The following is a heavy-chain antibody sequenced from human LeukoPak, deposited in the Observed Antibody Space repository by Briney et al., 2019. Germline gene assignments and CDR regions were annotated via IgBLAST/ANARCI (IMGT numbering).Heavy chain of an antibody. D-gene: IGHD3-10*02. CDR3: AELGIAMIGGV. CDR2: LNGSGGRT. CDR1: GFTFDVYR. V-gene: IGHV3-20*04. Sequence: GGPLSLSCAASGFTFDVYRMRWLRHAPGKGLEWVSYLNGSGGRTGYTDSVKGRFSISRDNAKNSMYLQMNSLRAEDTAVYYCAELGIAMIGGVGGKGNTVTISS. J-gene: IGHJ6*04.